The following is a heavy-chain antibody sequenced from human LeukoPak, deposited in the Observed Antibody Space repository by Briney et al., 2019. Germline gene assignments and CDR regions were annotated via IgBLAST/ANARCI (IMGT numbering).Heavy chain of an antibody. J-gene: IGHJ3*01. CDR2: ISGSGDET. CDR1: GFTVSSNS. V-gene: IGHV3-64*01. Sequence: PGGSLRLSCTVSGFTVSSNSMSWVRQTPRKGLEFVSSISGSGDETFYTKSVKGRFTISRDNSKNTLYLQMGSLRGDDMAVYYCARDGFGEYVYAFDLWGQGTMVTVSS. D-gene: IGHD4-17*01. CDR3: ARDGFGEYVYAFDL.